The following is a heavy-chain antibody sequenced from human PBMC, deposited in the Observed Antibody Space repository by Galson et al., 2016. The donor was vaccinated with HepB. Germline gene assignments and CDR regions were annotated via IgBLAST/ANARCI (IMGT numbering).Heavy chain of an antibody. Sequence: SETLSLTCSVSGGSVSSATYYWTWIRQPPGKGLEWIGYIYSSATTNYNPSLKSRVTISADTSKNQFSLKLSPVTAADTAVYYCARRTIRGLDSWGQGTLVTVSS. J-gene: IGHJ4*02. V-gene: IGHV4-61*01. CDR2: IYSSATT. D-gene: IGHD5-12*01. CDR3: ARRTIRGLDS. CDR1: GGSVSSATYY.